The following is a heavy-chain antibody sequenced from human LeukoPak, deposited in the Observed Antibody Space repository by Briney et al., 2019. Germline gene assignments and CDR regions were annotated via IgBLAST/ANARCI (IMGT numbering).Heavy chain of an antibody. V-gene: IGHV4-38-2*02. CDR3: ARGTFTTTLPFDY. Sequence: PSETLSLTCTVSGYSISSGYYWGWIWQPPGKGLEWIGSIYHSGSTYYNPSLKSRVTISVDTSKNQLSLKLSSVTAADTAVYYCARGTFTTTLPFDYWGQGTLVTVSS. CDR1: GYSISSGYY. CDR2: IYHSGST. J-gene: IGHJ4*02. D-gene: IGHD3-22*01.